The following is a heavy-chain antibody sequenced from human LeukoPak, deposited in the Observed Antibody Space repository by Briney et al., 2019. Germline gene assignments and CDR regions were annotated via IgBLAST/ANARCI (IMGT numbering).Heavy chain of an antibody. CDR2: IIPIFGTE. Sequence: SVKVSCKASGGTFSSYAISWVRQAPGQGLEWMGGIIPIFGTENYAQKFQGRVTITADESTSTACMEPSSLRSEDTAVYYCARDNYDFWSGRKLNWFDPWGQGTLVTVSS. CDR1: GGTFSSYA. CDR3: ARDNYDFWSGRKLNWFDP. D-gene: IGHD3-3*01. V-gene: IGHV1-69*13. J-gene: IGHJ5*02.